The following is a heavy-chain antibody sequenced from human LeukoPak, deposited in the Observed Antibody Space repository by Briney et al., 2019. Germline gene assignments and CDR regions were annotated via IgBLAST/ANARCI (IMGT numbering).Heavy chain of an antibody. D-gene: IGHD3-10*02. J-gene: IGHJ3*02. CDR2: INWSGGST. V-gene: IGHV3-20*04. CDR3: ARGYLNIDVHPHAFDI. Sequence: GGSLRLSCAASGFDFDDYGMSWVRQAPGKGLEWVSGINWSGGSTGYGASVKGRFTISRDKTSLFLQVNSLRAEDTALYYCARGYLNIDVHPHAFDIWGQGTLVTVSS. CDR1: GFDFDDYG.